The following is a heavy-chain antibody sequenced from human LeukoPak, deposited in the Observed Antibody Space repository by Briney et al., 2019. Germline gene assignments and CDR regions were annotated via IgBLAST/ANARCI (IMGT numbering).Heavy chain of an antibody. Sequence: SETLSLTCAVYAGSFSGYYWSWIRQPPGKGLEWIGEINHSGSTNYNPSLKSRVTISVDTSKNQFSLKLSSVTAADTAVYYCARGQRGSWGNWFDPWGQGTLVTVSS. V-gene: IGHV4-34*01. CDR2: INHSGST. CDR3: ARGQRGSWGNWFDP. CDR1: AGSFSGYY. J-gene: IGHJ5*02. D-gene: IGHD6-13*01.